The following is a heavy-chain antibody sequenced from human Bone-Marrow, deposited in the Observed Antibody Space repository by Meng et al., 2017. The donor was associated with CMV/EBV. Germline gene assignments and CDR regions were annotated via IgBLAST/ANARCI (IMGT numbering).Heavy chain of an antibody. CDR3: ARAGDYVWGSGSGLDP. J-gene: IGHJ5*02. Sequence: SETLSLTCTVSGGSISSSSYYWDWIRQPPGKGLEWIGSIYYSGSTYYNPSLKSRVTISVDTSENQFSLKLSSVTAADTAVYYCARAGDYVWGSGSGLDPWGQGTRVTVSS. V-gene: IGHV4-39*07. CDR2: IYYSGST. D-gene: IGHD3-16*01. CDR1: GGSISSSSYY.